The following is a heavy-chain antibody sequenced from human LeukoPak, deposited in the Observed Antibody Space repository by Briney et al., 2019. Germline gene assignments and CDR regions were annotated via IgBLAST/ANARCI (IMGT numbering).Heavy chain of an antibody. CDR2: IYYSGST. D-gene: IGHD3-22*01. CDR3: ARQYYYDSSGPTIWFDP. J-gene: IGHJ5*02. Sequence: TPSETLSLTCTVSGGSISSSSYYWGWIRQPPGKGLEWIGSIYYSGSTYYNPSLKSRVTISVDTSKNQFSLKLSSVTAADTAVYYCARQYYYDSSGPTIWFDPWGQGTLVTVSS. CDR1: GGSISSSSYY. V-gene: IGHV4-39*01.